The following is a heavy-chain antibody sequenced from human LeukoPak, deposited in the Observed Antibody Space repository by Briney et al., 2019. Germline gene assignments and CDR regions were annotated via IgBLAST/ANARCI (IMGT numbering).Heavy chain of an antibody. CDR2: IYYSGST. Sequence: SETLSLTCTVSGGSISSSSYYWSWIRQPPGKGLEWIGYIYYSGSTNYNPSLKSRVTISVDTSKNQFSLKLSSVTAADTAVYYCARGKKTRFGELLFDYWGQGTLVTVSS. CDR1: GGSISSSSYY. D-gene: IGHD3-10*01. V-gene: IGHV4-61*01. J-gene: IGHJ4*02. CDR3: ARGKKTRFGELLFDY.